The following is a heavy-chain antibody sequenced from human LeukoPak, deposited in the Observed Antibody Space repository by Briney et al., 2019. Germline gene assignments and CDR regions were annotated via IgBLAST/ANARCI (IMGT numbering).Heavy chain of an antibody. CDR3: ARGGGGGIVVVTASGAFDI. CDR1: GGTLSSYA. Sequence: EASVKVSCKASGGTLSSYAISWVRQAPGQGLEWMGGIIPIFGTANYAQKFQGRVTITADESTSTAYMELSSLRSEDTAVYYCARGGGGGIVVVTASGAFDIWGQGTMVTVSS. V-gene: IGHV1-69*13. J-gene: IGHJ3*02. CDR2: IIPIFGTA. D-gene: IGHD2-21*02.